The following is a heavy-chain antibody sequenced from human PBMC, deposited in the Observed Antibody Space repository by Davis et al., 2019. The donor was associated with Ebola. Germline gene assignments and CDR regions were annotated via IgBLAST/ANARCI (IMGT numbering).Heavy chain of an antibody. D-gene: IGHD3-10*01. V-gene: IGHV3-23*01. Sequence: PGGSLRLSCAASGFTFSSFVMNWVRQAPGKGLEWVSTISVSGDNTYYADSVKGRFTISRDNSKDTLYVQMNTLRAEDTAVYYCARRYYGSGTYYKDYWGQGTLVTVSS. CDR1: GFTFSSFV. CDR3: ARRYYGSGTYYKDY. CDR2: ISVSGDNT. J-gene: IGHJ4*02.